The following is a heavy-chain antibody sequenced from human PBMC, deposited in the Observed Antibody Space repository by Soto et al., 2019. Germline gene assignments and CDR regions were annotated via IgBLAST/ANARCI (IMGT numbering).Heavy chain of an antibody. CDR3: AIIAIAAAGTIAADYYYGMDV. CDR1: GGSISSGDYY. CDR2: IYYSGST. D-gene: IGHD6-13*01. Sequence: SETLSLTCTVSGGSISSGDYYWGWIRQPPGKGLEWIGSIYYSGSTYYNPSLKSRVTISVDTSKNQFSLKLSSVTAADTAVYYCAIIAIAAAGTIAADYYYGMDVWGQGTTVTVSS. J-gene: IGHJ6*02. V-gene: IGHV4-39*07.